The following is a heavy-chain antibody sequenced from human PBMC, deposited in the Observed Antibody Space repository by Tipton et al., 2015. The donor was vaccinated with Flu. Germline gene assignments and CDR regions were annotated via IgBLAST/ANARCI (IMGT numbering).Heavy chain of an antibody. D-gene: IGHD3-10*02. CDR3: ARHTGDSVRGVIDY. CDR2: IYHSGTT. Sequence: LRLSCAVSGNSIRSSNYYWGWVRRPPGKGLEWIGTIYHSGTTYYNPSLKSRLTISVDTSKNQFSLRLSSVTAADTAVYYCARHTGDSVRGVIDYWGQGTLVTVSS. J-gene: IGHJ4*02. V-gene: IGHV4-39*01. CDR1: GNSIRSSNYY.